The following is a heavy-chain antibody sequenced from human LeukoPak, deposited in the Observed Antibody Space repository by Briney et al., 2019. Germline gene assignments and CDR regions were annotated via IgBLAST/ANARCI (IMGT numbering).Heavy chain of an antibody. CDR3: AGGIVGGTFPVDNYYNGMDV. D-gene: IGHD1-26*01. CDR2: ISGSGTST. CDR1: GFTFSIYA. V-gene: IGHV3-23*01. Sequence: PGGSLRLSCAASGFTFSIYAMSWVRQAPGKGLEWVSAISGSGTSTYYADSVKGRFTISRDNSKNTLSLQMNSLRAEDTAVYHCAGGIVGGTFPVDNYYNGMDVWGQGTTVTVSS. J-gene: IGHJ6*02.